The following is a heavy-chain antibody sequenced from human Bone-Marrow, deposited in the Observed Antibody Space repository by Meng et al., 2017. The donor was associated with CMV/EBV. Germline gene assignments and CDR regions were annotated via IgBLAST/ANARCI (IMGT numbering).Heavy chain of an antibody. J-gene: IGHJ5*02. CDR1: GFTFSSYW. Sequence: GESLKISCAASGFTFSSYWMHWVRQAPGKGLVWVSRINSDGSSTSYADSVKGRFTISRDNAKNTLYLQMNRLRAEDTAVYYCARKPDSSSRLYDWFDPWGQGTLVTVSS. V-gene: IGHV3-74*01. D-gene: IGHD6-6*01. CDR3: ARKPDSSSRLYDWFDP. CDR2: INSDGSST.